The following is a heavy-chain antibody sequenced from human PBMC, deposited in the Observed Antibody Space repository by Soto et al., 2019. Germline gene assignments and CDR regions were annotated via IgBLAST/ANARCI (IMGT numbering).Heavy chain of an antibody. J-gene: IGHJ4*02. Sequence: EVQLLESGGGLVQPGGSLRLSCAASRFMFSRYAMSWVRQAPGKGLEWVSGVSGSGGSTWYADSVKGRFTISRDNSKNMVYLQMNSLRVEDTAQYFCVKAWTPRRAFDSWGQGTQVTVSS. CDR2: VSGSGGST. CDR1: RFMFSRYA. D-gene: IGHD5-12*01. V-gene: IGHV3-23*01. CDR3: VKAWTPRRAFDS.